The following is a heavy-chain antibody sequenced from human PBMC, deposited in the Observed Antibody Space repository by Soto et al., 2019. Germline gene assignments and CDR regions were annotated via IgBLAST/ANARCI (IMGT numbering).Heavy chain of an antibody. V-gene: IGHV3-33*01. CDR2: IWYDGSNK. Sequence: QVQLVASGGGVVQPGRSLRLSCAASGFTFSSYGMHWVRQAPGKGLEWVAVIWYDGSNKYYADSVKGRFTISRDNSKNTRYLQMNSLRAEDTAVYYCARDRWKGSYYFDYWGQGTLVTVSS. J-gene: IGHJ4*02. D-gene: IGHD1-26*01. CDR3: ARDRWKGSYYFDY. CDR1: GFTFSSYG.